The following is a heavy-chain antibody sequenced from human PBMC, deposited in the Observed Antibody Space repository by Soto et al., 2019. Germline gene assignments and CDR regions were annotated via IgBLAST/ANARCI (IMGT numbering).Heavy chain of an antibody. J-gene: IGHJ4*02. CDR1: GFTFSSYA. Sequence: EVQLVESGGGLVQPGGYLRLSCAASGFTFSSYAMHWVRQAPGKGLEYVSTISSNGGSTDYANSVKGRFTISRDNSKNTLYLQMGSLRAEDMAVYYCARGSNGYHFDYWGQGTLVTVSS. CDR3: ARGSNGYHFDY. CDR2: ISSNGGST. V-gene: IGHV3-64*01. D-gene: IGHD5-12*01.